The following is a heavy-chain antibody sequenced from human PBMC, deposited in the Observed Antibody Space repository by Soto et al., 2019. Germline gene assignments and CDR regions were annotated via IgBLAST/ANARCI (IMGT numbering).Heavy chain of an antibody. CDR2: IIPIFGTA. CDR3: ARDKSGYYFDYFQH. Sequence: SVKVSCKASGGTFSSYAISWVRQAPGRGLEWMGGIIPIFGTANYAQKFQGRVTITADKSTSTAYMELSSLRSEDTAVYYCARDKSGYYFDYFQHWGQGTLVTVSS. D-gene: IGHD3-22*01. V-gene: IGHV1-69*06. J-gene: IGHJ1*01. CDR1: GGTFSSYA.